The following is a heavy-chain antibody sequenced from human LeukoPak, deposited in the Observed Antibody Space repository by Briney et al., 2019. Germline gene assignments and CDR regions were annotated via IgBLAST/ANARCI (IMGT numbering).Heavy chain of an antibody. CDR2: IRYDGSNK. CDR1: GFTFSSYG. CDR3: AKLPTVTTYVDY. Sequence: GGSLRLSCAASGFTFSSYGMHWVRQAPGKGLEWVAFIRYDGSNKYYADSVKGRFTISRDNSKNTLYLQMNSLRAEDTAVYYCAKLPTVTTYVDYWGQGTLVTVSS. J-gene: IGHJ4*02. V-gene: IGHV3-30*02. D-gene: IGHD4-17*01.